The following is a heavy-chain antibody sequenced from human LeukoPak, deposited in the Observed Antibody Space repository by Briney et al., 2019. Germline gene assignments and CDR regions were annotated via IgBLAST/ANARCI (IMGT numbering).Heavy chain of an antibody. CDR1: GGTFSSYA. D-gene: IGHD3-16*02. V-gene: IGHV1-69*06. CDR3: ARPTYDYVWGSYRPDAFDI. J-gene: IGHJ3*02. CDR2: IIPIFGTA. Sequence: SVKVSCKASGGTFSSYAISWVRQAPGQGLEWMGGIIPIFGTANYAQKFQGRVTITADKSTSTAYMELSSLRSEDTAVYYCARPTYDYVWGSYRPDAFDIWGQGTMVTVSS.